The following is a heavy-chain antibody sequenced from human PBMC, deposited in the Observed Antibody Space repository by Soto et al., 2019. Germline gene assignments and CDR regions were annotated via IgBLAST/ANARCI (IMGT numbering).Heavy chain of an antibody. CDR1: GYSFTSYW. V-gene: IGHV5-10-1*01. Sequence: GESLKISCKGSGYSFTSYWISWVRQMPGKGLEWMGRIDPSDSYTNYSPSFQGHVTISADKSISTAYLQWSSLKASDTATYYCARHGSSYLIYYYGMDVWGQGTTVTVSS. CDR3: ARHGSSYLIYYYGMDV. J-gene: IGHJ6*02. CDR2: IDPSDSYT. D-gene: IGHD6-13*01.